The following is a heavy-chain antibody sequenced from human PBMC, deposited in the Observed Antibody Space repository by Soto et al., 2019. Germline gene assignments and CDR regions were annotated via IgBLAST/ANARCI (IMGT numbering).Heavy chain of an antibody. V-gene: IGHV4-39*01. J-gene: IGHJ5*02. CDR3: ARSGGYYDSSGYPYNWFDP. CDR2: IYYSGST. D-gene: IGHD3-22*01. CDR1: GGSISSSSYY. Sequence: SETLSLTCTVSGGSISSSSYYWGWIRQPPGKGLEWIGSIYYSGSTYYNPSLKSRGTISVDPSKNQFSLKLSSVNAADTAVYYCARSGGYYDSSGYPYNWFDPWGQGTMVTVS.